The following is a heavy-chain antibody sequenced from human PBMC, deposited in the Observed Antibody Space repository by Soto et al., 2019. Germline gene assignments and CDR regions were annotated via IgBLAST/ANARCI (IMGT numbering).Heavy chain of an antibody. D-gene: IGHD3-9*01. CDR3: AILHYDILTGYSSLYYFDY. CDR2: ISGSGGST. V-gene: IGHV3-23*01. J-gene: IGHJ4*02. Sequence: GGSLRLSCAASGFTFSSYAMSWVRQAPGKGLEWVSAISGSGGSTYYADSVKGRFTISRDNSKNTLYLQMNSLRAEDTAVYYCAILHYDILTGYSSLYYFDYWGQGTLVTVSS. CDR1: GFTFSSYA.